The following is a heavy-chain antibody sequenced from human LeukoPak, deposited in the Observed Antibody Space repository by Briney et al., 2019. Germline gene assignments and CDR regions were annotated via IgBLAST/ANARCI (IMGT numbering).Heavy chain of an antibody. V-gene: IGHV3-23*01. Sequence: PGGSLRLSCAASGFTFSSYAMSWVRQAPGKGLEWVSAISGSGGSTYYADSVKGRLTISRDNSKNTLYLQMNSLRAEDTAVYYCAKDQSRNRGVIPPPWFDPWGQGTLVTVSS. CDR3: AKDQSRNRGVIPPPWFDP. CDR1: GFTFSSYA. D-gene: IGHD3-10*01. J-gene: IGHJ5*02. CDR2: ISGSGGST.